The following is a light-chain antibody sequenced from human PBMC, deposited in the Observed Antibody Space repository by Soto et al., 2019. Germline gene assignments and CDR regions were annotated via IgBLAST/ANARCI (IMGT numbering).Light chain of an antibody. CDR2: RNN. CDR1: SSNIGRNH. J-gene: IGLJ2*01. Sequence: QSVLTQPPSASGTPGQRVSNSCSGTSSNIGRNHVYWYQQLPGTAPKLLIYRNNQRPSRVPDRFSGSKSGTSASLAISGLRSEDEGGYYCAAWDASLSGVVFGGGTKLTVL. V-gene: IGLV1-47*01. CDR3: AAWDASLSGVV.